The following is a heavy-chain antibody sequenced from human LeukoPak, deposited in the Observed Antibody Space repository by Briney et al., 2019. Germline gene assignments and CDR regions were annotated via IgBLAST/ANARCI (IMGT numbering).Heavy chain of an antibody. CDR3: ARDTFQPGLIDS. Sequence: GGSLRLSCAASGFTFSRFAMNWVRQAPGKGLEWISYINTDSSDIHYADSVKGRFTISGDNARNTLFLQLSSLRAEDSAVYYCARDTFQPGLIDSWGQGTLVTVSS. J-gene: IGHJ4*02. V-gene: IGHV3-21*05. CDR1: GFTFSRFA. D-gene: IGHD2-2*01. CDR2: INTDSSDI.